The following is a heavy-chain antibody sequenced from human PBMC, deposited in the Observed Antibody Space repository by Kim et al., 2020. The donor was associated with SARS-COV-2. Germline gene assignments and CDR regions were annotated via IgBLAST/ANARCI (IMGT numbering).Heavy chain of an antibody. CDR3: ARSPLRLLWFGEPPQIGAFDI. J-gene: IGHJ3*02. Sequence: SETLSLTCTVSGGSISSSSYYWGWIRQPPGKGLEWIGSIYYSGSTYYNPSLKSRVTISVDTSKNQFSLKLSSVTAADTAVYYCARSPLRLLWFGEPPQIGAFDIWGQGTMVTVSS. CDR1: GGSISSSSYY. D-gene: IGHD3-10*01. CDR2: IYYSGST. V-gene: IGHV4-39*01.